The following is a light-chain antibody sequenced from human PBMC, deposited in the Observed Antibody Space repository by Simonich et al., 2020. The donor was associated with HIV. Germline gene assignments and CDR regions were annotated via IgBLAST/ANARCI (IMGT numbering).Light chain of an antibody. V-gene: IGKV3D-20*02. CDR2: SSS. J-gene: IGKJ4*01. CDR3: QQRSNWPLT. Sequence: EIVLTQSPATLSLSPGERATLSCRASQTVYSTYLAWYQQRPGQAPRLLIYSSSSSATGIPDRFSGSGSGTYFTLTISRLEPEDFAVYYCQQRSNWPLTFGGGTKVEIK. CDR1: QTVYSTY.